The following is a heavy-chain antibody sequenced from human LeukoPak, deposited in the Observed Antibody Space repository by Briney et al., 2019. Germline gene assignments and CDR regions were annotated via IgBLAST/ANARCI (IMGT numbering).Heavy chain of an antibody. CDR3: GRAFCGGDCSLGGYYYYGMDV. Sequence: GGSLRLSCAASGFTFSSYAMHWVRQAPGKGLEWVAVISYDGSNKYYADSVKGRFTISRDNSKNTLYLQMNSLRAEDTAVYYCGRAFCGGDCSLGGYYYYGMDVWGQGTTVTVSS. D-gene: IGHD2-21*02. V-gene: IGHV3-30-3*01. CDR1: GFTFSSYA. J-gene: IGHJ6*02. CDR2: ISYDGSNK.